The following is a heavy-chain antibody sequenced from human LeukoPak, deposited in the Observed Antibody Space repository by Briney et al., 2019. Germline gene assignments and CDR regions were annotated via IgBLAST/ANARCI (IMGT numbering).Heavy chain of an antibody. D-gene: IGHD3-16*02. CDR3: VSGNDPDSTWENYRLDAFDI. CDR1: GYTFSHYS. Sequence: GGSLRLSCAASGYTFSHYSVNWVRQAPGKGLEWVSSISNTSDYIYYPDSVKGRFTISRDNTKSSLYLQMNSLRAEDTAVYYCVSGNDPDSTWENYRLDAFDIWGQGTTVIVS. V-gene: IGHV3-21*01. CDR2: ISNTSDYI. J-gene: IGHJ3*02.